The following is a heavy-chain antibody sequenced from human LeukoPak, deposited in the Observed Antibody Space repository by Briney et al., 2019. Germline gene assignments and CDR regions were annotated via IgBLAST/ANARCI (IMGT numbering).Heavy chain of an antibody. CDR2: ISSSSSYI. CDR3: ARVSGYYGSGSAFDI. CDR1: GFTFSSYS. J-gene: IGHJ3*02. Sequence: PGGSLRLSCAASGFTFSSYSMNWVRQAPGKGLEWVSSISSSSSYIYYADSVKGRFTISRDNAKNSLYLQMNSLRAEDTAVYYCARVSGYYGSGSAFDIWGQGTMVTVSS. V-gene: IGHV3-21*01. D-gene: IGHD3-10*01.